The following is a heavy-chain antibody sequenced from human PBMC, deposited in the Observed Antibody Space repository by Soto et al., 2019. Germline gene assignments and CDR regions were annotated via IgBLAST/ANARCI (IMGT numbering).Heavy chain of an antibody. CDR3: AKGNRVVPLGSLDY. Sequence: EVQLVESGGGLVQPGRSLRLSCAASGFTFDDYAMHWVRQAPGKGLEWVSGISWNSSSIGYADSVKGRFTISRDNAKNSLYLQMNSLRAEDTALYYCAKGNRVVPLGSLDYWGQGTLVTVSS. J-gene: IGHJ4*02. D-gene: IGHD2-2*01. V-gene: IGHV3-9*01. CDR1: GFTFDDYA. CDR2: ISWNSSSI.